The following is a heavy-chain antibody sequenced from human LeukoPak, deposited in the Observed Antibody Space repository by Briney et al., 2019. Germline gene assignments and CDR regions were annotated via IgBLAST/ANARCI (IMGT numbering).Heavy chain of an antibody. Sequence: GGSLRLSCAASGFTFSSYAMHWVRQAPGKGLEWVAVISYDGGNKYYADSEKGRFTISRDNSKNTLYLQMNSLRAEDTAVYYCARGPYYGDYHYFDYWGQGTLVTVSS. J-gene: IGHJ4*02. CDR3: ARGPYYGDYHYFDY. V-gene: IGHV3-30-3*01. D-gene: IGHD4-17*01. CDR1: GFTFSSYA. CDR2: ISYDGGNK.